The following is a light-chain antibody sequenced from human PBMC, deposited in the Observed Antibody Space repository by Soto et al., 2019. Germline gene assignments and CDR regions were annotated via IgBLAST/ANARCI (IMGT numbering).Light chain of an antibody. V-gene: IGLV2-23*02. CDR3: CSSAGNTTVV. Sequence: QSALTQPASVSGSPGQSITISCTGTSSDVGNYNLVSWYQQHPGKAPKLMIHEVTKRPSGVCNRFSASKSANTAPLTISGLQAEDEADFYCCSSAGNTTVVFGGGTKLTVL. CDR1: SSDVGNYNL. J-gene: IGLJ2*01. CDR2: EVT.